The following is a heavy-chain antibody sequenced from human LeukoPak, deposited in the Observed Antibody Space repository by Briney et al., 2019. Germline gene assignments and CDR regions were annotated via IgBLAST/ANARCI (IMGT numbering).Heavy chain of an antibody. CDR2: IYYSGST. J-gene: IGHJ5*02. CDR1: GGSISSGGYY. CDR3: ARAVVLAAAGRRDNWFDP. V-gene: IGHV4-31*03. D-gene: IGHD6-13*01. Sequence: SETLSHTCTVSGGSISSGGYYWSWIRQHPGKGLEWIGYIYYSGSTYYNPSLKSRVTISVDTSKNQFSLKLSSVTAADTAVYYCARAVVLAAAGRRDNWFDPWGQGTLVTVSS.